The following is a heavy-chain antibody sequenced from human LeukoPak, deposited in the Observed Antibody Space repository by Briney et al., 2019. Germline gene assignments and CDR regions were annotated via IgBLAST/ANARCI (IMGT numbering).Heavy chain of an antibody. J-gene: IGHJ4*02. CDR1: GGSFSGYY. CDR3: ARERNGEDY. CDR2: INHSGSN. D-gene: IGHD7-27*01. Sequence: PSETLSLTCAVYGGSFSGYYWSWIRQPPGKGLEWIGEINHSGSNKYNPSLKSRVTISVDTSKNQFSLKLSSVTAADTAVYYCARERNGEDYWGQGTLVTVSS. V-gene: IGHV4-34*01.